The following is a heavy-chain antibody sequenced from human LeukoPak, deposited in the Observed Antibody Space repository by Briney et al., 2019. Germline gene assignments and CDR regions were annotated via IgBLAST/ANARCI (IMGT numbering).Heavy chain of an antibody. Sequence: GGSLRLSCAASGFTLSTYDMTWVRQAPGKGLEWVSSISGSGGSTYYADSVKGRFTTSRDNSKNTLYLQMNGLRAEDTAVYYCAKDLAAVTGNKYFAYWGQGTLVTVSS. D-gene: IGHD6-19*01. V-gene: IGHV3-23*01. CDR2: ISGSGGST. J-gene: IGHJ4*02. CDR1: GFTLSTYD. CDR3: AKDLAAVTGNKYFAY.